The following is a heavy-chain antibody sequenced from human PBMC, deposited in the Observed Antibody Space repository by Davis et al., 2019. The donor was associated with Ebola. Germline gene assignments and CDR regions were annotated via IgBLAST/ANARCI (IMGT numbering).Heavy chain of an antibody. J-gene: IGHJ6*02. CDR3: ARDRQLPDYYYYGKDV. CDR2: INPNSGGT. D-gene: IGHD5-18*01. Sequence: AASVKVSCKASGYTFTSYYMHWVRQAPGQGLEWMRWINPNSGGTNYAQKFQGWVTMTRDTSISTAYMELSRLRSDDTAVYYCARDRQLPDYYYYGKDVWGQGTTVTVYS. CDR1: GYTFTSYY. V-gene: IGHV1-2*04.